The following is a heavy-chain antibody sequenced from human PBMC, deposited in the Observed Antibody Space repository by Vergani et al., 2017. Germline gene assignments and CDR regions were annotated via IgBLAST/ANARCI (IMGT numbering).Heavy chain of an antibody. D-gene: IGHD6-19*01. Sequence: EVRLLESGGGLVQPGGSLRLSCAASGFTFSSYSMNWFRQAPGKGLEWVSSISSSSSYIYYADSVKGRFTISRDNAKNSLYLQMNSLRAEDTAVYYCARDGFSSGWFPDYWGQGTLVTVSS. V-gene: IGHV3-21*02. CDR1: GFTFSSYS. CDR2: ISSSSSYI. J-gene: IGHJ4*02. CDR3: ARDGFSSGWFPDY.